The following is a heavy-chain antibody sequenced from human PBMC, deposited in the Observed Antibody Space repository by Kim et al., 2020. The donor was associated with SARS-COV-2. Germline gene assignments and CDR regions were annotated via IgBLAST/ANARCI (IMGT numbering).Heavy chain of an antibody. CDR3: ARAMDSIFDY. D-gene: IGHD3-22*01. Sequence: SQTLSLTCAISGDRVSSNRVVWNWIRQSPSRGLEWLGRTYYRSNWNNDYAVSVKSRIIINADTSKNEFSLQLNSVTPEDTAVYYCARAMDSIFDYWGQGS. CDR2: TYYRSNWNN. J-gene: IGHJ4*02. CDR1: GDRVSSNRVV. V-gene: IGHV6-1*01.